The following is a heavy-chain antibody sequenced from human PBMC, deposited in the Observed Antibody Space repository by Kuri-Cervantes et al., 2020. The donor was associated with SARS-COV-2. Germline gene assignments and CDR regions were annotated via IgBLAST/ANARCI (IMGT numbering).Heavy chain of an antibody. CDR3: ARDRYRSSCFDY. CDR1: GFTFSSYA. V-gene: IGHV3-23*01. CDR2: ISGSGGST. J-gene: IGHJ4*02. Sequence: GESLKISCAASGFTFSSYAMSWVRQAPGKGLEWVSAISGSGGSTYYADSVKGRFTISRDNAKNSLYLQMNSLRAEDTAVYYCARDRYRSSCFDYWGQGTLVTVSS. D-gene: IGHD6-13*01.